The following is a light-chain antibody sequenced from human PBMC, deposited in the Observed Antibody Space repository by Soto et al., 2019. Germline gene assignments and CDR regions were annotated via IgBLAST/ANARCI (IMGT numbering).Light chain of an antibody. Sequence: EIVLTQSPATLSLSPGERATLSCRASQSVSSYLAWYQQKPGQAPRLLIYDASNRATGIPARFRGSGSGTDCTLTISSLEPEDFAVYYCQQRSNWSFTFGPGTKVDIK. CDR3: QQRSNWSFT. V-gene: IGKV3-11*01. CDR1: QSVSSY. CDR2: DAS. J-gene: IGKJ3*01.